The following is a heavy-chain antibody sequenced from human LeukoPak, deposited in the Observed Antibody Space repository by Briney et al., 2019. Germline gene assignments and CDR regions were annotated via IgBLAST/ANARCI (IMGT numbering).Heavy chain of an antibody. D-gene: IGHD6-19*01. CDR1: GFTFSSYG. CDR2: IRYDGSNK. V-gene: IGHV3-30*02. Sequence: GGSLRLSCAASGFTFSSYGMHWVRQAPGKGLEWVAFIRYDGSNKYYADSVKGRFTISRDNSKNTLYLQMNSLRAEDTAVYYCANIAVAGSAFDIWGQGTMVTVSS. J-gene: IGHJ3*02. CDR3: ANIAVAGSAFDI.